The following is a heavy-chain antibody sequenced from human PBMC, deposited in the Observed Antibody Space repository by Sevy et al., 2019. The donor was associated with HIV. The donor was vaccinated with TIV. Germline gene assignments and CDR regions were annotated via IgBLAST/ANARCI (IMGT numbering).Heavy chain of an antibody. V-gene: IGHV3-23*01. J-gene: IGHJ6*02. CDR1: GFTFTTYA. Sequence: GGSLRLSCAASGFTFTTYAMTWVRQAPGKGLQWVSAISGSGGSTYYADSVEGRFTISRDNSKSTLYLQMNSLRAEDTAVYYCARVHCSSTSCYPIYYYYGMDVWGQGTTVTVSS. D-gene: IGHD2-2*01. CDR2: ISGSGGST. CDR3: ARVHCSSTSCYPIYYYYGMDV.